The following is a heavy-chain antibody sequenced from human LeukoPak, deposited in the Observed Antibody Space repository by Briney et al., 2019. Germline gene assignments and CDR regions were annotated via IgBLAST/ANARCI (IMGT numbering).Heavy chain of an antibody. Sequence: GGSLRLSCEASGFTLSTYTMNWVRQAPGKGLEWVSYISGSSSTIYYADSVKGRFTISRDNANNSLYLQMNSLRAGDTAVYYCARRHLISGRGMDVWGKGTTVTVSS. CDR1: GFTLSTYT. D-gene: IGHD3-10*01. CDR3: ARRHLISGRGMDV. J-gene: IGHJ6*03. CDR2: ISGSSSTI. V-gene: IGHV3-48*01.